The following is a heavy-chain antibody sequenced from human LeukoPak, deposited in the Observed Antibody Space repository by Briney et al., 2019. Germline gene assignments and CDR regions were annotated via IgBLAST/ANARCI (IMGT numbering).Heavy chain of an antibody. V-gene: IGHV1-2*04. D-gene: IGHD3-3*01. Sequence: ASVKVSCKASGYTFTGYYMHWVRQAPGKGLEWMGWINPNSGGTNYAQKFQGWVTMTRDTSISTAYMELSRLRSDDTAVYYCARSHCDFWIGYYYYYGMDVRGQGTTVTVSS. CDR1: GYTFTGYY. J-gene: IGHJ6*02. CDR2: INPNSGGT. CDR3: ARSHCDFWIGYYYYYGMDV.